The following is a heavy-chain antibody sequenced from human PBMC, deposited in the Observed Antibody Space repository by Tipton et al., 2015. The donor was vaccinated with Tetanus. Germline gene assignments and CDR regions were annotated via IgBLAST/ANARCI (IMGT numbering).Heavy chain of an antibody. Sequence: GLVKPSETLSLTCTVSGGSISSYYWGWIRQPPGKGLEWIGYIYYSGSTNYNPSLKSRVTISVDTSKNQFSLKLSSVTAADTAVYYCARGGRYDYGVQGWFDPWGQGTLVTVSS. D-gene: IGHD4-17*01. CDR3: ARGGRYDYGVQGWFDP. J-gene: IGHJ5*02. V-gene: IGHV4-59*01. CDR2: IYYSGST. CDR1: GGSISSYY.